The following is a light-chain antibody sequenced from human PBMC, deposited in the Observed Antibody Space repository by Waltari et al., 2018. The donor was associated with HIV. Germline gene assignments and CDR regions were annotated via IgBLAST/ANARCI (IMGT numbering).Light chain of an antibody. CDR1: QTISSW. CDR3: QQYNSYSWT. CDR2: KAS. J-gene: IGKJ1*01. V-gene: IGKV1-5*03. Sequence: DIQMTQSPSTLSASVGDRVTITCRASQTISSWLDWYQQKPGKAPNLLIYKASSLETGVPSRVSVSGSGTEFTLTISSLQPDDFATYYCQQYNSYSWTFGQGTKVEIK.